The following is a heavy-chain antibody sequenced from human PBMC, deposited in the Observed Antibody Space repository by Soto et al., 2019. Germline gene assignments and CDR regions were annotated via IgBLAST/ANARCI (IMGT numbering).Heavy chain of an antibody. J-gene: IGHJ4*02. Sequence: QLQLQESGPGLVKPSETLSLTCTVSGGSISSSSYYWGWIRQPPGKGLEWIGSIYYSGSTYYNPSLKSLVTISVDTSKNQFSLKLSSVTAADTAVYYCARRTDYGSGSCFDYWGQGTLVTVSS. CDR2: IYYSGST. CDR3: ARRTDYGSGSCFDY. V-gene: IGHV4-39*01. CDR1: GGSISSSSYY. D-gene: IGHD3-10*01.